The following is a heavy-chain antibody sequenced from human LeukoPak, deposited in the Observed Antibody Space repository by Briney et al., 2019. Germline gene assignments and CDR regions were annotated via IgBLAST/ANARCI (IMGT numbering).Heavy chain of an antibody. CDR2: INPHSGAT. Sequence: VASVTVSCKASGYTFTDYYIHWVRQAPGGQGLEWMGWINPHSGATNYAQKFQGRVTMTRDTSISTAYMELSRLRSDDSAVYYCAKDGGIAAGLDYWGQGTLVTVSS. V-gene: IGHV1-2*02. J-gene: IGHJ4*02. D-gene: IGHD6-6*01. CDR1: GYTFTDYY. CDR3: AKDGGIAAGLDY.